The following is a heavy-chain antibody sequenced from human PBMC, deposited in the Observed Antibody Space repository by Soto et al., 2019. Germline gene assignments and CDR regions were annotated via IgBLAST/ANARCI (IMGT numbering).Heavy chain of an antibody. CDR1: GFTFNIYA. CDR2: TGATGRTT. V-gene: IGHV3-23*01. D-gene: IGHD1-20*01. J-gene: IGHJ4*02. CDR3: ATVHNTSRSFYY. Sequence: PGGSLRLSCAASGFTFNIYAMTWVRQAPGKGLEWVSTTGATGRTTYYSDSVKGRFTVSRDNSKNTLDLQMSNLRAEDTAVYYCATVHNTSRSFYYCGQGTRVTVSS.